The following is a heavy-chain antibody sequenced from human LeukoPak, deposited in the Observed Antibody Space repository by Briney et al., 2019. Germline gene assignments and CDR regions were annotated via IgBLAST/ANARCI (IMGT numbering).Heavy chain of an antibody. CDR1: GFTFSSYA. J-gene: IGHJ4*02. V-gene: IGHV3-23*01. CDR2: LSGSGVYT. D-gene: IGHD5-18*01. CDR3: ARGYIYGYDC. Sequence: PGGSLRLSCAASGFTFSSYAMSWVRQAPGRGLEWVSGLSGSGVYTYYADSVKGRFTISRDNSKNTLYLQMNSLRAEDTAVYYCARGYIYGYDCWGQGALVTVSS.